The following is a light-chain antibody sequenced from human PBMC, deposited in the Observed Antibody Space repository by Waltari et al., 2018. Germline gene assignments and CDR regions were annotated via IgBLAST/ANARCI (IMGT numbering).Light chain of an antibody. V-gene: IGLV1-51*01. CDR1: SSHIGNYF. J-gene: IGLJ2*01. CDR3: ATWDNSLTAVV. Sequence: QSVLTQPPPVSAAPGQKVTISCSGGSSHIGNYFVSWYHQLPGPTPKLLLYDNNKRPSGIPGRFSASKSGTSATLDIAGLQIGDEADYYCATWDNSLTAVVFGRGTKLTVL. CDR2: DNN.